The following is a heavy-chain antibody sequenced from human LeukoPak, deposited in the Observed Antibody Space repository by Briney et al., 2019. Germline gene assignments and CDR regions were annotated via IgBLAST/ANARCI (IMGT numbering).Heavy chain of an antibody. Sequence: ASVRVSCKASGYTFTSYGISWVRQAPGQGLEWMGWISPYNDNTNYAQRFQGRVTMTTDTSTSTAYMELRSLRSDDTAVYYCARDRGSPEDYGLDVWGHGTTVTVSS. CDR2: ISPYNDNT. CDR3: ARDRGSPEDYGLDV. V-gene: IGHV1-18*01. CDR1: GYTFTSYG. J-gene: IGHJ6*02. D-gene: IGHD6-6*01.